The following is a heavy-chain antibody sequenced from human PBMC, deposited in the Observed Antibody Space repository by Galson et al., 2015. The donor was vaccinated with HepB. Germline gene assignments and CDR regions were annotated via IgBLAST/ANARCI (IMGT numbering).Heavy chain of an antibody. CDR1: GFTFGDYG. V-gene: IGHV3-30*18. Sequence: SLRLSCAASGFTFGDYGVHWVRRAPGKGLDWVAVMSHDGSSKYYADSVKGRFTISRDNAESTLYLQMNSLRGEDTAVYYCAKDLGYRYASGSSYLDAWGQGTRVTVSS. CDR2: MSHDGSSK. J-gene: IGHJ5*02. D-gene: IGHD3-16*02. CDR3: AKDLGYRYASGSSYLDA.